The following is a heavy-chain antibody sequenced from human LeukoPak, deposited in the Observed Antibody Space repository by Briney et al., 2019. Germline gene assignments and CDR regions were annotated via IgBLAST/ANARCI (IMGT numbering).Heavy chain of an antibody. D-gene: IGHD2-2*01. CDR3: ARSSDIVVVPAAPPLDY. CDR1: GGSISSYY. Sequence: SETLSLACTVSGGSISSYYWSWIRQPPGKGLEWIGYIYYSGSTNYNPSLKSRVTISVDTSKNQFSLKLSSVTAADTAVYYCARSSDIVVVPAAPPLDYWGQGTLVTVSS. J-gene: IGHJ4*02. CDR2: IYYSGST. V-gene: IGHV4-59*01.